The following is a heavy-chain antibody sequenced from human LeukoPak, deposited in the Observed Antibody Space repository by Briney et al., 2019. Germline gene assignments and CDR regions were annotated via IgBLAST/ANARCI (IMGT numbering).Heavy chain of an antibody. D-gene: IGHD3-10*01. CDR3: AKDQYYGSGHPDY. J-gene: IGHJ4*02. Sequence: GGALRLSCAVSGFTFVDYSLPWVRQAPGKGLEWVSGISWNSGTIGYADSVKGRFTISRDNAKNSLYLQMNSLRAEDTALYYCAKDQYYGSGHPDYWGQGTLVTVSS. CDR2: ISWNSGTI. CDR1: GFTFVDYS. V-gene: IGHV3-9*01.